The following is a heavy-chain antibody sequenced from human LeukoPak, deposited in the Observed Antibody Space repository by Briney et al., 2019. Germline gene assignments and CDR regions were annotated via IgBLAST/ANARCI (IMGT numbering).Heavy chain of an antibody. CDR3: ARVTDYSPTQNAFDI. J-gene: IGHJ3*02. V-gene: IGHV3-11*06. D-gene: IGHD4-11*01. CDR1: GFTFSDYY. CDR2: ISSSSSYT. Sequence: GGSLRLSCAASGFTFSDYYMSWIRQAPGKGLKWVSYISSSSSYTNYADSVKGRFTISRDNAKNSLYLQMNSLRAEDTAVYYCARVTDYSPTQNAFDIWGQGTMVTVSS.